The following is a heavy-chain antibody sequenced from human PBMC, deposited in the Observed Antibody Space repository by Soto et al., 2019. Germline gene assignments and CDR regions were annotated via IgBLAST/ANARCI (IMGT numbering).Heavy chain of an antibody. V-gene: IGHV3-30*18. J-gene: IGHJ3*02. CDR1: GFTFSNYG. D-gene: IGHD1-26*01. CDR3: AKDLGSGSYLFDAFDI. Sequence: PGGSLRLSCAASGFTFSNYGMHWVRHAPGKGLEWVAVISYDGSNKYYADSVKGRFTISRDNSKNTLYLQMNSLRAEDTAVYYCAKDLGSGSYLFDAFDIWGQGTMVTVSS. CDR2: ISYDGSNK.